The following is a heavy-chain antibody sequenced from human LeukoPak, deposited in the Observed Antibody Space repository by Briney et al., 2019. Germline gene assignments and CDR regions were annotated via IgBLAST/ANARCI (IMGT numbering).Heavy chain of an antibody. Sequence: GRSLRLSCAASGFSFNRYAVAWVRQAPGKGLLWVSRINGDGTSTKYADSVKGRFTISRDNARHTLYLQMNSLRAEDTAVYYCARASTTVPNLLDYWGQGTLVTVSS. J-gene: IGHJ4*02. CDR2: INGDGTST. D-gene: IGHD4-17*01. CDR1: GFSFNRYA. V-gene: IGHV3-74*03. CDR3: ARASTTVPNLLDY.